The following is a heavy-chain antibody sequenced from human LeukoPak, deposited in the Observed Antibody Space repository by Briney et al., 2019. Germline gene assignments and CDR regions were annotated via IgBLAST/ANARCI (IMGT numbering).Heavy chain of an antibody. CDR2: IYTSGST. J-gene: IGHJ3*01. V-gene: IGHV4-4*07. Sequence: PSETLSLTCTVSGGSISSYYWSWIQQPAGKGLEWIGRIYTSGSTNYNPSLKSRVTISVDTSKNQFSLTLSSVTAADTAVYYCARETEKQWQYWGQGTLVTVSS. CDR3: ARETEKQWQY. D-gene: IGHD6-19*01. CDR1: GGSISSYY.